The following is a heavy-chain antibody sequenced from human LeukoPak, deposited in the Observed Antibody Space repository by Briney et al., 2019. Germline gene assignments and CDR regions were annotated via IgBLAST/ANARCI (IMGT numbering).Heavy chain of an antibody. J-gene: IGHJ3*02. CDR1: GFTFSSYG. CDR3: ARGSLSLRRVAFDI. CDR2: IIGSGSST. D-gene: IGHD3-16*02. V-gene: IGHV3-23*01. Sequence: PGGSLRLSCAASGFTFSSYGMSWVRQAPGKGLQWVSVIIGSGSSTYYADSVEGRFTISRDNARNSLYLQMNSLRAEDTAVYYCARGSLSLRRVAFDIWGQGTMVTVSS.